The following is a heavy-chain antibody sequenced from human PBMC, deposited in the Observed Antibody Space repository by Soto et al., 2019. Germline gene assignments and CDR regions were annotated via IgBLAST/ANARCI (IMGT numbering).Heavy chain of an antibody. J-gene: IGHJ4*02. CDR2: ISPGGDT. V-gene: IGHV3-23*01. Sequence: PGGSLRLSCVASGFTFSGYAMTWVRQAPGKGLEWVSTISPGGDTHYADSVKGRFTISRDNAKDTLFIEMNSLRAEDTAVYYCAKDPSTGYADHWGQGTLVTVSS. D-gene: IGHD3-9*01. CDR3: AKDPSTGYADH. CDR1: GFTFSGYA.